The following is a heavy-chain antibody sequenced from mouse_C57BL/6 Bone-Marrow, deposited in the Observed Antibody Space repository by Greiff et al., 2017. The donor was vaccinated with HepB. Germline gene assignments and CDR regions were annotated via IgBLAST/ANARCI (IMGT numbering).Heavy chain of an antibody. CDR3: TDYYGSSQYFDV. CDR2: IRLKSDNYAT. D-gene: IGHD1-1*01. V-gene: IGHV6-3*01. Sequence: VQLKESGGGLVQPGGSMKLSCVASGFTFSNYWMNWVRQSPEKGLEWVAQIRLKSDNYATHYAESVKGRFTISRDDSKSSVYLQMNNLRAEDTGIYYCTDYYGSSQYFDVWGTGTTVTVSS. J-gene: IGHJ1*03. CDR1: GFTFSNYW.